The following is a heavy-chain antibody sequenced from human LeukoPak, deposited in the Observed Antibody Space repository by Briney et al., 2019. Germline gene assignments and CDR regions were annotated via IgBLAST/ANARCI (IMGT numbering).Heavy chain of an antibody. CDR1: GFTFSSYA. J-gene: IGHJ4*02. D-gene: IGHD3-22*01. V-gene: IGHV3-30-3*01. CDR2: ISYDGSNK. CDR3: AKDHLGGNYYDSSGYLQPYY. Sequence: GGSLRLSCAASGFTFSSYAMRWVRQAPGKGLEWVAVISYDGSNKYYADSVKGRFTISRDNSKNTLYLQMNSLRAEDTAVYYCAKDHLGGNYYDSSGYLQPYYWGQGTLVTVSS.